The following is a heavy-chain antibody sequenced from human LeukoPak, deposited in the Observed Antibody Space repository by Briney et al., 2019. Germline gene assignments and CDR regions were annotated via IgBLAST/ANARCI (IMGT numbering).Heavy chain of an antibody. D-gene: IGHD1-1*01. Sequence: SGGSLRLSCAASGFTVSSNYMSWVRQAPGKGLEWVSVIYSHSNTYYADSVKGRFTISRDNSKNTLYLQMNSLRAEDTAVYYCASQNDGHHFDYWGQGTLVTVSS. J-gene: IGHJ4*02. CDR2: IYSHSNT. V-gene: IGHV3-53*01. CDR3: ASQNDGHHFDY. CDR1: GFTVSSNY.